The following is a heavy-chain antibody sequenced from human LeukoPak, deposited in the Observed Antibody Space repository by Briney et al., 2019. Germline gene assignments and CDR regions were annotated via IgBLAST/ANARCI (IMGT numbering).Heavy chain of an antibody. V-gene: IGHV3-30*03. CDR1: GFTFSSYG. J-gene: IGHJ4*02. CDR2: ISYDGSNK. D-gene: IGHD3-3*01. CDR3: ARDQRFWSGYYFQDY. Sequence: GRSLRLSCAASGFTFSSYGMHWVRQAPGKGLEWVAVISYDGSNKYYADSVKGRFTISRDNSKNTLYLQMNSLRAEDTAVYYCARDQRFWSGYYFQDYWGQGTLVTVSS.